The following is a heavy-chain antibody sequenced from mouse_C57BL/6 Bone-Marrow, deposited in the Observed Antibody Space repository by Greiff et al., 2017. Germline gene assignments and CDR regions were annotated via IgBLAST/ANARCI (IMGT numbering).Heavy chain of an antibody. V-gene: IGHV5-16*01. Sequence: EVMLVESEGGLVQPGSSMKLSCTASGFTFSDYYMAWVRQVPEKGLEWVANINYDGSSTYYLDSLKSRFIISRDNAKNILYLQMSSLKSEDTATYYCAREGIYDGYYEYFDVWGTGTTVTVSS. CDR1: GFTFSDYY. CDR3: AREGIYDGYYEYFDV. CDR2: INYDGSST. J-gene: IGHJ1*03. D-gene: IGHD2-3*01.